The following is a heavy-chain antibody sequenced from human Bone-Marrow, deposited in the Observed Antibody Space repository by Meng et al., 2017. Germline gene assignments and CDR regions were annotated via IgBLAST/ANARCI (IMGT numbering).Heavy chain of an antibody. V-gene: IGHV3-48*03. Sequence: LSLTCAASGFTFSSYEMNWVRQAPGKGLEWVSYISSSGTTIYYADSVKGRFTISRDNAKNSLNLQMNSLRAEDTAVYYCARENYYYYFYGMDVWGQGTTVTVSS. CDR1: GFTFSSYE. J-gene: IGHJ6*02. CDR2: ISSSGTTI. CDR3: ARENYYYYFYGMDV.